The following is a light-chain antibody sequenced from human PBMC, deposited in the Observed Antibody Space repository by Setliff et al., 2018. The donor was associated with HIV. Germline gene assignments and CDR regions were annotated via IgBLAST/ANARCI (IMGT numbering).Light chain of an antibody. CDR3: SSFSSRTLVV. Sequence: QSALAQPASVSGSPGQSITISCTGSISDVGGYYYVSWYQQYPGKAPKVLIYEVSNRLSGISNRFSGSKSGNTASLTISGLQTEDEADYYCSSFSSRTLVVFGGGTKVTVL. CDR1: ISDVGGYYY. J-gene: IGLJ2*01. CDR2: EVS. V-gene: IGLV2-14*01.